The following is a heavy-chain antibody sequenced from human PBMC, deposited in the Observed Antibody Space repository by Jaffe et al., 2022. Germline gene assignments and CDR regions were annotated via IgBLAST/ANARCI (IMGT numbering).Heavy chain of an antibody. CDR1: GFTFGDYA. Sequence: EVQLVESGGGLVQPGRSLRLSCTASGFTFGDYAMSWFRQAPGKGLEWVGFIRSKAYGGTTEYAASVKGRFTISRDDSKSIAYLQMNSLKTEDTAVYYCTRDRVSYGDYAYFDYWGQGTLVTVSS. D-gene: IGHD4-17*01. CDR2: IRSKAYGGTT. CDR3: TRDRVSYGDYAYFDY. J-gene: IGHJ4*02. V-gene: IGHV3-49*03.